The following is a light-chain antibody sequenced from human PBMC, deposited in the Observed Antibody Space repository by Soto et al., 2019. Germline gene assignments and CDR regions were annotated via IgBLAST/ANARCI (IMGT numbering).Light chain of an antibody. Sequence: QSALAQPASVSGSPEQSITISCTGTSSDVGTYNLVSWYQQHPGKAPKLIIYEVTERPSGVSNRFSGSKSGNTASLTISGLLPEDEADYYCCSYGGSSTFPYVFGTGTKVTVL. V-gene: IGLV2-23*02. CDR2: EVT. CDR3: CSYGGSSTFPYV. CDR1: SSDVGTYNL. J-gene: IGLJ1*01.